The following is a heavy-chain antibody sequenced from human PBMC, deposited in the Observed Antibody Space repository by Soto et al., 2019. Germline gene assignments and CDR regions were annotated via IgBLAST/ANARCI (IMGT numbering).Heavy chain of an antibody. V-gene: IGHV4-31*03. CDR3: ARDALSRDSI. D-gene: IGHD3-22*01. CDR2: ISYSGST. J-gene: IGHJ4*02. Sequence: LSLTCTVSGGSISSGGYYWSWIRQHPGKGLEWIGYISYSGSTYYNPSLESRVTISVDTSKNQFSLKLSSVTAADTAVYYCARDALSRDSIWGQGTLVTVSS. CDR1: GGSISSGGYY.